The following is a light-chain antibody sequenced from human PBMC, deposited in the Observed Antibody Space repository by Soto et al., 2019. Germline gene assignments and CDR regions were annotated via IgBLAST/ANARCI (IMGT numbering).Light chain of an antibody. CDR2: LTS. CDR3: HQRQSWPRT. J-gene: IGKJ1*01. CDR1: QALNTR. Sequence: EFVLTQSPATLSAIPGDRVTLSCRASQALNTRLAWYQHKPGQAPRLLIYLTSNRAAGVPARFSAWGSETDFTLTISDVEPEDFAVYYCHQRQSWPRTFGQGTKVDIK. V-gene: IGKV3-11*01.